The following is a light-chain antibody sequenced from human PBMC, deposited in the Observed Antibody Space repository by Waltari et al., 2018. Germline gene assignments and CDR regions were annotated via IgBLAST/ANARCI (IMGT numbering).Light chain of an antibody. CDR3: CSYAGRYTYV. CDR1: SSDVGGHNY. J-gene: IGLJ1*01. V-gene: IGLV2-11*01. CDR2: DVS. Sequence: QSALTQPRSVSGSPGQSVTISCTGASSDVGGHNYVSWYQQPPGKAPKLMIYDVSKRPSGVPDRFSGSKSGDTASLTISGLRAEDEADYYCCSYAGRYTYVFGTGTKVTVL.